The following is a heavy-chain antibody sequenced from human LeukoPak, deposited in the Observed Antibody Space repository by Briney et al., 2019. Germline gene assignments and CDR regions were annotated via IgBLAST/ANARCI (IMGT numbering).Heavy chain of an antibody. J-gene: IGHJ6*03. Sequence: SETLSLTCAVSGYSISSGYYWGWIRQPPRKGLEWIGSIYHNGNTYYNPSLKSRVTISVDTSKNQFSLKLSSVTAADTAVYYCARGKSGYSYGYNYYYYYMDVWGKGTTVTVSS. CDR2: IYHNGNT. D-gene: IGHD5-18*01. CDR3: ARGKSGYSYGYNYYYYYMDV. V-gene: IGHV4-38-2*01. CDR1: GYSISSGYY.